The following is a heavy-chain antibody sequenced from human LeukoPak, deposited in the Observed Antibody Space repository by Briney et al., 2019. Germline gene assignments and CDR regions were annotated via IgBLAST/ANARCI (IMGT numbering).Heavy chain of an antibody. J-gene: IGHJ4*01. D-gene: IGHD5-24*01. CDR2: TNHSGST. CDR1: GGSFSGYY. CDR3: ARGDGYKRVFSN. Sequence: PSETLSLTCAVYGGSFSGYYWSWIRQPPGKGLKWIGETNHSGSTNYNPSLKSRVTISVDTSKNQFSLKLSTVTAADTAVYYCARGDGYKRVFSNWGQGTLVTVSS. V-gene: IGHV4-34*01.